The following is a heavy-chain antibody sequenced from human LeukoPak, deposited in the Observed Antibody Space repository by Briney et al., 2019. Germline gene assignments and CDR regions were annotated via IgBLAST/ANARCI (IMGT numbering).Heavy chain of an antibody. CDR1: GGTFSSYA. CDR3: ARSGFGELLSPYWFDP. J-gene: IGHJ5*02. V-gene: IGHV1-69*13. CDR2: IIPIFGTA. D-gene: IGHD3-10*01. Sequence: ASVKVSCKASGGTFSSYAISWVRQAPGQGLEWMGGIIPIFGTANYAQKFQGRVTITADESTSTAYMELSSLRSEDTAVYYCARSGFGELLSPYWFDPWGQGTLVTVSS.